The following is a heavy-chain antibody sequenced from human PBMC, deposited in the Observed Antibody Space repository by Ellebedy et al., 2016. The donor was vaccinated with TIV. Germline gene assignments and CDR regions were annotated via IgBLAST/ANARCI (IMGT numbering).Heavy chain of an antibody. J-gene: IGHJ6*03. Sequence: ASVKVSXXATGYTFTSFDINWVRQATGQGLEWMGWMNPNSGNTGYAQKFQGRVTMTRNTSISTAYMELSSLTSEDTAVYYCARAPLVIAARDYYYYYMDVWGKGTTVTVSS. CDR3: ARAPLVIAARDYYYYYMDV. CDR1: GYTFTSFD. V-gene: IGHV1-8*01. CDR2: MNPNSGNT. D-gene: IGHD6-6*01.